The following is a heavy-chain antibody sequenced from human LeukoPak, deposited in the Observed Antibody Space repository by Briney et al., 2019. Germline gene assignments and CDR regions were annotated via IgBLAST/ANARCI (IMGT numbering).Heavy chain of an antibody. Sequence: SETLSLTCTVSGGSISSSNYYWGWIRQPPGKGLEWIGSISYTGSTYYNPSLKSRVTILIDTSKNQFSLKLSSVTAADTAVYYCARVRSVAQGGAFDIWGQGTMVTVSS. CDR2: ISYTGST. D-gene: IGHD6-6*01. CDR1: GGSISSSNYY. CDR3: ARVRSVAQGGAFDI. V-gene: IGHV4-39*07. J-gene: IGHJ3*02.